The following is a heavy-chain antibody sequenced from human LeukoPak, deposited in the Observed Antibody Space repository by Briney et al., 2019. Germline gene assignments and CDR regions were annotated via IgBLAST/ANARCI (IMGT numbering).Heavy chain of an antibody. CDR2: IRYDGSNK. V-gene: IGHV3-30*02. J-gene: IGHJ4*02. Sequence: GGSLRLSCAASGFTFGNYGLHWVRQAPGKGLEWVAFIRYDGSNKYYVESVKGRFTISRDNSKNTLYLEMNSLRAEDTAVYYCAKCQAPYDILTGSFYWGQGTLVTVSS. D-gene: IGHD3-9*01. CDR3: AKCQAPYDILTGSFY. CDR1: GFTFGNYG.